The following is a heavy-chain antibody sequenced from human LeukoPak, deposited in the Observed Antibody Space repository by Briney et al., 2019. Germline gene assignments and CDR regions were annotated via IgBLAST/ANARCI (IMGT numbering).Heavy chain of an antibody. Sequence: AASVKVSCKASGYTFTGYYMHWVRQAPGQGLEWMGWINPNSGGTNYAQKFQGRVTMTRDTSISTAYMELSRLRSDDTAVYYCARDKTSLGSDAFDIWGQGTMVTVSS. J-gene: IGHJ3*02. CDR1: GYTFTGYY. CDR2: INPNSGGT. V-gene: IGHV1-2*02. D-gene: IGHD3-10*01. CDR3: ARDKTSLGSDAFDI.